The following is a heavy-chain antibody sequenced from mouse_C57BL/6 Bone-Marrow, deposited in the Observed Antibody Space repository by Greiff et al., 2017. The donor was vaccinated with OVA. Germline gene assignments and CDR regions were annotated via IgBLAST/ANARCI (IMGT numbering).Heavy chain of an antibody. CDR3: ARHEAADYGSSPWFAY. V-gene: IGHV2-6-1*01. Sequence: VKVVESGPGLVAPSQSLSITCTVSGFSLTSYGVHWVRQPPGKGLEWLVVIWSDGSTTYNSALKSRLSISKDNSKSQVFLKMNSLQTDDTAMYYCARHEAADYGSSPWFAYWGQGTLVTVSA. J-gene: IGHJ3*01. CDR2: IWSDGST. CDR1: GFSLTSYG. D-gene: IGHD1-1*01.